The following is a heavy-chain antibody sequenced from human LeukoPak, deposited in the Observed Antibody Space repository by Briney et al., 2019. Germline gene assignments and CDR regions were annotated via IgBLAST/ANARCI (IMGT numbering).Heavy chain of an antibody. V-gene: IGHV3-7*04. Sequence: PGGSLKLSCAASGFTFSTYWMSWARQAPGKGLEWVANIKQDGSEKYYVDSVKGRFTISRDNAKNSLYLQMNSLRAEDTAVYYCARDWEYSSSSVYWGQGTLVTVSS. D-gene: IGHD6-6*01. CDR3: ARDWEYSSSSVY. CDR2: IKQDGSEK. J-gene: IGHJ4*02. CDR1: GFTFSTYW.